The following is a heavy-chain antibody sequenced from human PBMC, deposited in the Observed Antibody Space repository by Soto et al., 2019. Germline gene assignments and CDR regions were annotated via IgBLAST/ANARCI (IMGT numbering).Heavy chain of an antibody. J-gene: IGHJ6*02. D-gene: IGHD2-2*01. V-gene: IGHV1-18*01. Sequence: QVQLVQSGAEVKKPGASVKVSCKASGYTFTSYGISWVRQAPGQGLEWMGWISAYNGNTNYAQKLQGRVTMTTDTSTSTAYMELRSLRSDDTAVYYCARDDIVVVPAAMPYYYYGMDVWGQGTTVTVSS. CDR1: GYTFTSYG. CDR3: ARDDIVVVPAAMPYYYYGMDV. CDR2: ISAYNGNT.